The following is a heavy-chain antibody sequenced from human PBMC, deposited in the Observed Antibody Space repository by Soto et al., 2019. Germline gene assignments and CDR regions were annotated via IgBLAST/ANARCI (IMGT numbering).Heavy chain of an antibody. J-gene: IGHJ3*02. CDR1: GGSISSSSYY. V-gene: IGHV4-39*01. Sequence: SETLSLTCTVSGGSISSSSYYWGWIRQPPGKGLEWIGSIYYSGSTYYNPSLRSRVTISVDTSKNQFSLKLSSVTAADTAVYYCARHGTFQLYYYDSSGFHAFDIWGQGTMVTVSS. CDR2: IYYSGST. CDR3: ARHGTFQLYYYDSSGFHAFDI. D-gene: IGHD3-22*01.